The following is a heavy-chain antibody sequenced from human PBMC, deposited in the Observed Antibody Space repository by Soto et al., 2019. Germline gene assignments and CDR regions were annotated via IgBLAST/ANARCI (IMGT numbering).Heavy chain of an antibody. CDR3: ARDLWGYCGTDCYPMDV. Sequence: SETLSLACTVSGGSISGYYWSWIRQPPGKGLEWIGYMYNTGSTVYNPSFKSRVTISVDTSKNQFSLKLNSVTAADTAVYYCARDLWGYCGTDCYPMDVWGQATTVTVSS. CDR1: GGSISGYY. D-gene: IGHD2-21*02. J-gene: IGHJ6*02. CDR2: MYNTGST. V-gene: IGHV4-59*01.